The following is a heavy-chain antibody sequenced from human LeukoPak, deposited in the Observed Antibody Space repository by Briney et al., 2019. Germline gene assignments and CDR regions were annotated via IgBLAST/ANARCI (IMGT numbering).Heavy chain of an antibody. D-gene: IGHD6-13*01. CDR3: ARGLRIAAAGNNWFDP. V-gene: IGHV4-34*01. CDR2: INHSGST. Sequence: SETLSLTSAVYGGSFSGYYWSWIRQPPGKGLEWIGEINHSGSTNYNPSLKSRVTILVDTSKNQFSLKLSSVTAADTAVYYCARGLRIAAAGNNWFDPWGQGTLVTVSS. CDR1: GGSFSGYY. J-gene: IGHJ5*02.